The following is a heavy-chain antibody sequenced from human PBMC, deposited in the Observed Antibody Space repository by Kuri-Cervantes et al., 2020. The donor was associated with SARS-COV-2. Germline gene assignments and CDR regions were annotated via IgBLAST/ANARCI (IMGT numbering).Heavy chain of an antibody. CDR2: INAGNGKT. CDR3: ARDDGRRIFGVVINYYYYGMDV. Sequence: ASVKVSCKASGYTFTSYAIHWVRQAPGQRLEWMGWINAGNGKTEYSQKFQGRVTITRDTSARTAYMEVSSLRSDDTAVYYCARDDGRRIFGVVINYYYYGMDVWAQGTTVTVSS. J-gene: IGHJ6*02. CDR1: GYTFTSYA. V-gene: IGHV1-3*01. D-gene: IGHD3-3*01.